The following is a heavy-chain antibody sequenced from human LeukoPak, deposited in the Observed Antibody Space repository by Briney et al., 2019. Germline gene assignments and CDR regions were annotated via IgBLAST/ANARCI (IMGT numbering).Heavy chain of an antibody. D-gene: IGHD4-17*01. CDR1: GFTFNSYA. J-gene: IGHJ4*02. CDR3: ARTRQPTVTTTIPDY. Sequence: GRSLRLSCAASGFTFNSYAMHGVRQAPGKGLEWVAVISYDGSNKYYADSVKGRFTISRDNSKNTLYLQMNSLRAEDTAVYYCARTRQPTVTTTIPDYWGQGTLVTVSS. V-gene: IGHV3-30*04. CDR2: ISYDGSNK.